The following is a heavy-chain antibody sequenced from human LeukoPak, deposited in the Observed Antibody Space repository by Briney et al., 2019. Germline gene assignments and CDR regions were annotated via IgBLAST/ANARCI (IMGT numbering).Heavy chain of an antibody. D-gene: IGHD5-18*01. CDR2: IWYDGSNK. V-gene: IGHV3-33*01. J-gene: IGHJ4*02. CDR3: ARDAKRRGYSYGKDY. Sequence: GRSLRLSCAASGFTFSSYGMHWVRQAPGKGLKWVAVIWYDGSNKYYADSVKGRFTISRDNSKNTLYLQMNSLRAEDTAVYYCARDAKRRGYSYGKDYWGQGTLVTVSS. CDR1: GFTFSSYG.